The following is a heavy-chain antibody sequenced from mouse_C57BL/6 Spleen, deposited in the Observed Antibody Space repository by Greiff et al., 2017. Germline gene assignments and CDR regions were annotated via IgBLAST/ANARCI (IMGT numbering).Heavy chain of an antibody. D-gene: IGHD4-1*01. CDR2: IDPSDSYT. V-gene: IGHV1-69*01. Sequence: QVQLQQPGAELVMPGASVKLSCKASGYTFTSYWMHWVKQRPGQGLEWIGEIDPSDSYTNYNQKFKGKATLTVDTSSSTAYMQLSSLTSEDSAVYYCEREEKKTGFAYWGQGTLVTVSA. CDR3: EREEKKTGFAY. J-gene: IGHJ3*01. CDR1: GYTFTSYW.